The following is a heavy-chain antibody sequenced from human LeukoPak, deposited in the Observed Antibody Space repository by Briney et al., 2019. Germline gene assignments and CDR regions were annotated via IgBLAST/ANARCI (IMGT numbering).Heavy chain of an antibody. J-gene: IGHJ2*01. CDR1: GFTFGSYA. Sequence: GGSLRLSCAASGFTFGSYAMHWVRQAPGKGLEWVSRISGSGGSTYYADSVKGRFTISRDNSKNMLYLQMNSLRAEDTAVYYCAKYHDYGDYGYWYFDLWGRGTLVTVSS. CDR3: AKYHDYGDYGYWYFDL. V-gene: IGHV3-23*01. D-gene: IGHD4-17*01. CDR2: ISGSGGST.